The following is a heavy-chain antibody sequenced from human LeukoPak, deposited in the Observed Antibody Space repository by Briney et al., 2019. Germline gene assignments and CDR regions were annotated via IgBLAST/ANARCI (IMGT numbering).Heavy chain of an antibody. D-gene: IGHD5-18*01. J-gene: IGHJ4*02. Sequence: GGSLRLSCAASGFMFSEYGMHWVRQAPGKGLEWVAFIRDDGSNKLSADSVKGRFTISGDNSKNTVSLQMSSLRAEDTAVYFCAKADMDTACFDYWGQGALVTVSS. CDR1: GFMFSEYG. CDR2: IRDDGSNK. CDR3: AKADMDTACFDY. V-gene: IGHV3-30*02.